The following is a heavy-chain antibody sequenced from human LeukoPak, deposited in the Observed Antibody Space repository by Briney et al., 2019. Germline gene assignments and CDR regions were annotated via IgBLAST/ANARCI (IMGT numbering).Heavy chain of an antibody. V-gene: IGHV4-59*12. CDR1: GGSISSYY. J-gene: IGHJ4*02. Sequence: KTSETLSLTCTVSGGSISSYYWSWIRQPPGKGLEWIGYIYYSGSTNYNPSLKSRVTISVDTSKNQFSLKLSSVTAADTAVYYCARVDLYYYGSGSYYKAWRYWGQGTLVTVSS. CDR3: ARVDLYYYGSGSYYKAWRY. CDR2: IYYSGST. D-gene: IGHD3-10*01.